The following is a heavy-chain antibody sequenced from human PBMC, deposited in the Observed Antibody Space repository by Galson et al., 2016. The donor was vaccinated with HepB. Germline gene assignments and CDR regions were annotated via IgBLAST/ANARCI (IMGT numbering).Heavy chain of an antibody. CDR1: GFTFSSYA. V-gene: IGHV3-21*01. D-gene: IGHD5-18*01. CDR3: ARDRDIAMIIPGLDV. CDR2: ISIRSTYK. Sequence: SLRLSCAASGFTFSSYAMNWVRQAPGMGLEWVSSISIRSTYKYYPDSVKGRFTVSRDDAKNLLYLQMNSLRAEDTAVYFCARDRDIAMIIPGLDVWGQGTTVTVSS. J-gene: IGHJ6*02.